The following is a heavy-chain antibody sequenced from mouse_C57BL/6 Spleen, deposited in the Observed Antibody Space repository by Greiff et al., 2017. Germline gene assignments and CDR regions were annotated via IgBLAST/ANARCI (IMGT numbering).Heavy chain of an antibody. CDR2: INPGSGGT. Sequence: VQLQQSGAELVRPGTSVKVSCKASGYAFTNYLIEWVKQRPGQGLEWIGVINPGSGGTNYNEKFKGKATLTADKSSSTAYMQLSSLTSEDSAVYCCARRGLRQGLDYWGQGTTLTVSS. D-gene: IGHD2-12*01. J-gene: IGHJ2*01. V-gene: IGHV1-54*01. CDR3: ARRGLRQGLDY. CDR1: GYAFTNYL.